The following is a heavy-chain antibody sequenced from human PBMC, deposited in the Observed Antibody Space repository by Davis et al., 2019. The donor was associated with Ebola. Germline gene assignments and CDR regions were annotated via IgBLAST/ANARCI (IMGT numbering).Heavy chain of an antibody. CDR2: ISSSSSYT. CDR3: ARAHCSSTSCHYYYGMDV. Sequence: GESLKISCAASGFTFSDYYMSWIRQAPGKGLEWVSYISSSSSYTNYADSVKGRFTISRDNAKNSLYLQMNSLRAEDTAVYYCARAHCSSTSCHYYYGMDVWGQGTTVTVSS. J-gene: IGHJ6*02. CDR1: GFTFSDYY. V-gene: IGHV3-11*06. D-gene: IGHD2-2*01.